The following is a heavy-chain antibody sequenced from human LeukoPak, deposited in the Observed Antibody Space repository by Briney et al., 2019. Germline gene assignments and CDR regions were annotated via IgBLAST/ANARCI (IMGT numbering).Heavy chain of an antibody. J-gene: IGHJ6*03. CDR1: GDSFSAYY. Sequence: PSETLSLACTVSGDSFSAYYWSWIRQPPGRGLEWIGYIYSSGNTNYNPSLKSRVTISVGTSKQQHSLKLTSVTAADTAVYYCAIHTNVDISSFMDVWGKGTTVTVSS. CDR3: AIHTNVDISSFMDV. CDR2: IYSSGNT. D-gene: IGHD2-8*01. V-gene: IGHV4-4*09.